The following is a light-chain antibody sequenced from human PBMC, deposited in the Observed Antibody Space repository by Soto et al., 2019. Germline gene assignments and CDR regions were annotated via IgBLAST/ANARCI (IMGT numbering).Light chain of an antibody. Sequence: DIQMTQSTSTLSASVGDRATITCRASQSISSWLTCYQQKPGKAPRLLLYDASVLENGFPSRLSGSGSGTEFSPAYICVNPDDFAAYYCEQYYRPWAFGHGTKVYIK. CDR1: QSISSW. CDR3: EQYYRPWA. V-gene: IGKV1-5*01. CDR2: DAS. J-gene: IGKJ1*01.